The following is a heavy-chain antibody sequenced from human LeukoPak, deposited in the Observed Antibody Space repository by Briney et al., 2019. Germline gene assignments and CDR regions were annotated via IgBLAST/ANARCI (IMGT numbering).Heavy chain of an antibody. J-gene: IGHJ4*02. CDR2: ISSSGETT. V-gene: IGHV3-11*01. CDR1: GFTFSDYY. Sequence: SGGSLRLSCEASGFTFSDYYLTWIRQAPGKGLEWDSYISSSGETTYYADSVEGRFTISRDNDKNSLYLQMNSLRAEDTAVYYCARDRSGGIYYFDSWGQGALVTVAS. D-gene: IGHD2-15*01. CDR3: ARDRSGGIYYFDS.